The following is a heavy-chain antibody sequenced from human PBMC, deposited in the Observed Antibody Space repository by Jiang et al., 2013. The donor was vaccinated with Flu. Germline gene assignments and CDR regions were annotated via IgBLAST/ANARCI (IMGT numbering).Heavy chain of an antibody. Sequence: GAEVKKPGASVKLSCKASGYTFTNYYIHWVRQAPGQGLEWMGVIKPSGGSTTYAQKVQDRVTMTRDTSTSTVYMELSSLRSEDTAVYYCARVWVDSNGWYHLDYWGQGTLVTVSS. V-gene: IGHV1-46*01. J-gene: IGHJ4*02. D-gene: IGHD6-19*01. CDR2: IKPSGGST. CDR3: ARVWVDSNGWYHLDY. CDR1: GYTFTNYY.